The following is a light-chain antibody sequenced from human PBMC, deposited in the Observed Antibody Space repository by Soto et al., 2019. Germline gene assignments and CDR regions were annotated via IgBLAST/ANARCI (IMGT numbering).Light chain of an antibody. CDR3: SSYTSSSTHYV. V-gene: IGLV2-14*01. J-gene: IGLJ1*01. Sequence: QSALTQPASVSGSPGQSITISCTGTSSDGGGYNYVSWYQQHPGKAPKLMIYDVSNRPSGVSNRFSGSKSGNTASLTISGLQAEDEADYYGSSYTSSSTHYVFGTGNKLTVL. CDR2: DVS. CDR1: SSDGGGYNY.